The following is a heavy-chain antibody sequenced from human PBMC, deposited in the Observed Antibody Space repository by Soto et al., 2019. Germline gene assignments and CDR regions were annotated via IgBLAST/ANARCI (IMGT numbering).Heavy chain of an antibody. D-gene: IGHD4-17*01. J-gene: IGHJ6*02. V-gene: IGHV3-30-3*01. CDR1: GFTFSSYA. CDR3: AREYGDDSYYDGMDV. CDR2: ISYDGSNK. Sequence: QVQLVESGGGVVQPGRSLRLSCAASGFTFSSYAMHWVRQAPGKGLEWVAVISYDGSNKYYADSVKGRFTISRDNSKNTLYLQLNSLRAEDTAVYYCAREYGDDSYYDGMDVWGQGTTVTVSS.